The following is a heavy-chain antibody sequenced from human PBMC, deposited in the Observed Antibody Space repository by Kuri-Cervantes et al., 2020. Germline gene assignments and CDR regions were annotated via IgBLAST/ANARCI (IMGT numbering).Heavy chain of an antibody. CDR1: GFTFSNYW. J-gene: IGHJ4*02. V-gene: IGHV3-7*04. D-gene: IGHD3-10*01. CDR2: IKQDGSEK. CDR3: ARGTHGSGSYMFDN. Sequence: GESLKISCAASGFTFSNYWMSWVRQAPGKGLEWVANIKQDGSEKYYVDSVRGRFTISRDNAKKSQYLQMISLRAEDSAVYYCARGTHGSGSYMFDNWGQGTLVTVSS.